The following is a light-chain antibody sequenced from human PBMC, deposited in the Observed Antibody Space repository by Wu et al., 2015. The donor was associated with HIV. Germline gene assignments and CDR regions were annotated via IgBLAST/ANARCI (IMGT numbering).Light chain of an antibody. CDR3: QHRSEWPFT. J-gene: IGKJ4*01. Sequence: EIVLTQSPATLSLSPGERATLSCRASQSVRAYLAWFQQKPGQAPRLLMYDTSSRAAGIPARFSGSGTGTDFTLTISSLEPEDFAVYYCQHRSEWPFTFGGGTKVEIK. CDR2: DTS. CDR1: QSVRAY. V-gene: IGKV3-11*01.